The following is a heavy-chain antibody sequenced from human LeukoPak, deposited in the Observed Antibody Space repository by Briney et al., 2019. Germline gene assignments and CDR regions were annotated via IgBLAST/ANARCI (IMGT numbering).Heavy chain of an antibody. Sequence: GSLRLSCLASGFPFSDFYMSWIRQAPGKGLEWVAYIRSGGGTIFYADSVRGRFTISRDDAKSSLYLQMNDLRADDTAVYYCSSFNHWGEGALVTVSS. V-gene: IGHV3-11*01. J-gene: IGHJ4*02. CDR1: GFPFSDFY. CDR2: IRSGGGTI. CDR3: SSFNH. D-gene: IGHD6-6*01.